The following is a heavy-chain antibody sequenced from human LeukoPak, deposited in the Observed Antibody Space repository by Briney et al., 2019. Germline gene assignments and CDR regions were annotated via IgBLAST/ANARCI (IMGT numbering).Heavy chain of an antibody. CDR2: IRYDGSNK. CDR3: AKDPGVYSSSPSRFDP. D-gene: IGHD6-6*01. V-gene: IGHV3-30*02. Sequence: EGSLRLSCAASGFTFSSYGMHWVRQAPGKGLEWVAFIRYDGSNKYYADSVKGRFTISRDNSKNTLYLQMNSLRAEDTAVYYCAKDPGVYSSSPSRFDPWGQGTLVTVSS. J-gene: IGHJ5*02. CDR1: GFTFSSYG.